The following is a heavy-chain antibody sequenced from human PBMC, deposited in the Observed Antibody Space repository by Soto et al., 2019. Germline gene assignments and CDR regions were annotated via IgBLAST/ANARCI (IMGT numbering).Heavy chain of an antibody. V-gene: IGHV3-23*01. CDR3: AKRGGYDFWSGYYRDY. CDR1: GFTFSSYA. CDR2: ISGSGGST. J-gene: IGHJ4*02. D-gene: IGHD3-3*01. Sequence: EVQLLESGGGLVQPGGSLRLSCAASGFTFSSYAMSWVRQAPGKGLEWVSAISGSGGSTYYADSVKGRFTISRDNSKNTLYLQMNSLRAEDTAVYYFAKRGGYDFWSGYYRDYWGQGTLVTVSS.